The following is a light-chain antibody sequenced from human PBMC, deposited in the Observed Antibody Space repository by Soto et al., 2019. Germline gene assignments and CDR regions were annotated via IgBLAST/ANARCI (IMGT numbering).Light chain of an antibody. V-gene: IGLV2-14*01. CDR2: EVS. J-gene: IGLJ1*01. CDR3: SSYTSSSTLEV. Sequence: QSALTQPVSVSGSPGQSITISCTGTSSDVGGYNYVSWYQQHPGKAPKLMIYEVSNRPSGVSNRFSGSKSGNTASLTISGLQAEDEADYYCSSYTSSSTLEVFGTGTKVTV. CDR1: SSDVGGYNY.